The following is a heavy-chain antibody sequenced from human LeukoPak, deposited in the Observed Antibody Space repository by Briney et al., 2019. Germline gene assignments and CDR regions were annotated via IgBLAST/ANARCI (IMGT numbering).Heavy chain of an antibody. D-gene: IGHD3-10*01. CDR2: IYYSGST. CDR3: ARHALPTYYYGSGSYYPPGFDY. J-gene: IGHJ4*02. CDR1: GGSISSYY. Sequence: SETLSLTCTVSGGSISSYYWSWIRQPPEKGLEWIGYIYYSGSTNYNPSLKSRVTISVDTSKNQFSLKLSSVTAADTAVYYCARHALPTYYYGSGSYYPPGFDYWGQGTLVTVSS. V-gene: IGHV4-59*08.